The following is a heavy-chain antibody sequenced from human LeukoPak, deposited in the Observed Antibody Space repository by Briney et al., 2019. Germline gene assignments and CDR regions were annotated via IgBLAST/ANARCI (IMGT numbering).Heavy chain of an antibody. D-gene: IGHD3-22*01. V-gene: IGHV3-9*03. J-gene: IGHJ4*02. Sequence: GGSLRLSCAASGLTFDDYAMHWVRQAPGEGREWVSGFSWNSGSIGYADSVKGRFTISRDNAKNSLYLQMNSLRAEDMALYYCAKDRGGDSSGYYDYWGQGTLVTVSS. CDR2: FSWNSGSI. CDR1: GLTFDDYA. CDR3: AKDRGGDSSGYYDY.